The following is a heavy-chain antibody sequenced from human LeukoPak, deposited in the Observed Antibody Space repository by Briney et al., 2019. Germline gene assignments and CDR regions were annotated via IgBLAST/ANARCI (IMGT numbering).Heavy chain of an antibody. CDR3: ATRIAVAGFDY. V-gene: IGHV1-2*06. CDR1: GYTFTGYY. D-gene: IGHD6-19*01. J-gene: IGHJ4*02. CDR2: INPNSGGT. Sequence: ASVKVSCKASGYTFTGYYMHWVRQAPGQGLEWMGRINPNSGGTNYAQKFQGRVTMTRDTSISTAYMELSRLRSDDTAVYYCATRIAVAGFDYWAREPWSPSPQ.